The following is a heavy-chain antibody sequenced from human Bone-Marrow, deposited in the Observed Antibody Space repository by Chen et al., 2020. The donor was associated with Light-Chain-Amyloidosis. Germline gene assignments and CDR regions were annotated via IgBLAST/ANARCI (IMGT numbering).Heavy chain of an antibody. CDR3: TRAGVNGTGYFSPFDH. D-gene: IGHD2-8*02. CDR1: GVSSITSREYY. V-gene: IGHV4-39*07. Sequence: QLQESGPGLVEPSKTLSLTCTVSGVSSITSREYYWGWMRQTPGKGLEWIGNIFYGDITYYNPSLKSRVTISLDRSKNQFSLKLSSVNAADTAVYYSTRAGVNGTGYFSPFDHWGQGYLVTVSS. CDR2: IFYGDIT. J-gene: IGHJ4*02.